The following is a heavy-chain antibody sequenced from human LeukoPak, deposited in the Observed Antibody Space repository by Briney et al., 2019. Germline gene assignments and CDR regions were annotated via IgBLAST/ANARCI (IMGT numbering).Heavy chain of an antibody. D-gene: IGHD2-2*01. CDR1: GFTFSSYA. J-gene: IGHJ4*02. CDR3: AKHPGYQLLTNFDY. V-gene: IGHV3-23*01. CDR2: ISGSGGST. Sequence: GGPLRLSCAASGFTFSSYAMSWVRQAPGKGLEWVSAISGSGGSTYYADSVKGRFTISRDNSKNTLYLQMNSLRAEDTAVYYCAKHPGYQLLTNFDYWGQGTLVTVSS.